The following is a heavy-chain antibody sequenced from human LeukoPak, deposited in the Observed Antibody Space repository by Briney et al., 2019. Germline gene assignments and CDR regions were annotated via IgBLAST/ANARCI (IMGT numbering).Heavy chain of an antibody. CDR1: GFTFSTYW. D-gene: IGHD2-21*02. Sequence: PGGSLRLSCAASGFTFSTYWMNWYRQAPGKGLGWVGNINYVASEINYVDSVRGRFTISRDNDKTTLHLQMNSLRAEDTAVYYCATDRDNSDWQKRFDSWGQGTLVTVSS. J-gene: IGHJ4*02. V-gene: IGHV3-7*01. CDR2: INYVASEI. CDR3: ATDRDNSDWQKRFDS.